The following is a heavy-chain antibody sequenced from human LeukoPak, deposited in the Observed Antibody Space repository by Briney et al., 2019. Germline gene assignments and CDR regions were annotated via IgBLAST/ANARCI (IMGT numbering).Heavy chain of an antibody. CDR3: AREVLGYCSSTSCYTDYYYYYMDV. J-gene: IGHJ6*03. V-gene: IGHV4-61*01. CDR2: IYYSGST. D-gene: IGHD2-2*02. CDR1: GGSISSGSYY. Sequence: SETLSLTCTVSGGSISSGSYYWSWIRQPPGKGLEWIGYIYYSGSTNYNPSLKSRVTISVDTSKNQFSLKLSSVTAADTAVYYCAREVLGYCSSTSCYTDYYYYYMDVWGKGTTVTVSS.